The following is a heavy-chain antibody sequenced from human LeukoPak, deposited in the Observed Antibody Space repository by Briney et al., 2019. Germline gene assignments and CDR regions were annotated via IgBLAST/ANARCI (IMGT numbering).Heavy chain of an antibody. CDR2: ISANNGDT. J-gene: IGHJ4*02. CDR3: ARAYDSTGYYYFDF. Sequence: ASVKVSCKASGYTFTSHVISWVRQAPGQGLEWMGWISANNGDTNYAQNLQGRVTMTTDTSTSTAYMELRSLRSDDTAVYYCARAYDSTGYYYFDFWGQGTLVTVSS. D-gene: IGHD3-22*01. V-gene: IGHV1-18*01. CDR1: GYTFTSHV.